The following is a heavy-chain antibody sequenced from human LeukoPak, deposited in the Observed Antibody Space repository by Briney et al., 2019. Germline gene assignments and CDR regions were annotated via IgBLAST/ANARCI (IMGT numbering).Heavy chain of an antibody. D-gene: IGHD3-10*01. J-gene: IGHJ4*02. Sequence: PGGSLRLSCAASGFSVGSNYMSWVRQAPGKGLEWVSVVFTGGTTYYTDSVKGRFTISRDNSRSTLYLQMNSLRPEDTAIYYCAREGYYGSGSPPSLYFDYWGQGTLVTVSS. CDR1: GFSVGSNY. CDR2: VFTGGTT. CDR3: AREGYYGSGSPPSLYFDY. V-gene: IGHV3-53*05.